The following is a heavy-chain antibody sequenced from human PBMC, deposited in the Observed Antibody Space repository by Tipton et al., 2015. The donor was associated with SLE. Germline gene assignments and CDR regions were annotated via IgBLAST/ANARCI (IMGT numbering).Heavy chain of an antibody. Sequence: SLRLSCAASGFTFNAYSLNWVRQAPGKGLEWVSSISSSSRYIYHAESLKGRFTISRDNAKNSLYLQMNSLRVEDSAVYFCAGDDYASGITWGQGTLVTVSS. J-gene: IGHJ5*02. V-gene: IGHV3-21*03. CDR2: ISSSSRYI. CDR1: GFTFNAYS. CDR3: AGDDYASGIT. D-gene: IGHD3-10*01.